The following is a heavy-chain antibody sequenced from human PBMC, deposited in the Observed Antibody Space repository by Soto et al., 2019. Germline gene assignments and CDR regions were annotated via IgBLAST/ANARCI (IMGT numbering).Heavy chain of an antibody. D-gene: IGHD5-12*01. CDR1: GYSFTTYW. Sequence: GESLKISCKGSGYSFTTYWLAWVRQMPGKGLEYMGIIYPGDSDARYSPSFQGQVTISADKSISTAYLQWTSLKASDTAIYYCARSIVSTPRLEEPILICCQAIIVTVSS. J-gene: IGHJ3*02. CDR3: ARSIVSTPRLEEPILI. V-gene: IGHV5-51*01. CDR2: IYPGDSDA.